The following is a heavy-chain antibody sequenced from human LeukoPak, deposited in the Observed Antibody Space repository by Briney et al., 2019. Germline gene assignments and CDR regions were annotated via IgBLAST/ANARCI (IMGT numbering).Heavy chain of an antibody. CDR2: INPNSGGT. D-gene: IGHD3-22*01. CDR1: GYTFTGYY. CDR3: ARVEKAYYYDSSGYYFDY. J-gene: IGHJ4*02. Sequence: ASVKVSCKASGYTFTGYYMHWVRQAPGQGLEWMGWINPNSGGTNYAQKFQGRVTMTRDTSISTAYMELSRLRSDDTAVYYCARVEKAYYYDSSGYYFDYWGQGTLVTVSS. V-gene: IGHV1-2*02.